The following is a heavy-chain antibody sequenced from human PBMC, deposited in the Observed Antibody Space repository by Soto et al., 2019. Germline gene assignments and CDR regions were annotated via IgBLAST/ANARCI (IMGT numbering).Heavy chain of an antibody. CDR3: ARKAARPFDY. V-gene: IGHV4-34*01. Sequence: PSETLSLTCAVYGGSFSCYYWSWIRQPPGKGLEWIGEINHSGSTNYNPSLKSRVTISVDTSKNQFSLKLSSVTAADTAVYYCARKAARPFDYWGQGTLVTVSS. CDR2: INHSGST. CDR1: GGSFSCYY. J-gene: IGHJ4*02. D-gene: IGHD6-6*01.